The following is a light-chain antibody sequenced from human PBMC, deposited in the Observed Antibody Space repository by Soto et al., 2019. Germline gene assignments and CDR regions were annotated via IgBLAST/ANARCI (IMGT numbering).Light chain of an antibody. J-gene: IGKJ2*01. V-gene: IGKV3-20*01. CDR2: GVS. Sequence: ELVLTQSPVALSLSSGERATLSCRASQSVSSTLLTWYQQKPGQAPRLLIYGVSSRATGIPDRFSGSGSGTDFTLTISRVEPEDFAVYYCQQYVRSPSTFGQGTKVEIK. CDR1: QSVSSTL. CDR3: QQYVRSPST.